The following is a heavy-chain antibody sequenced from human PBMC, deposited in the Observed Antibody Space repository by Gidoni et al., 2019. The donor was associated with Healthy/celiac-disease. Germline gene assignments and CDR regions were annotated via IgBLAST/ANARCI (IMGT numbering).Heavy chain of an antibody. V-gene: IGHV3-30-3*01. J-gene: IGHJ6*03. CDR1: GFTFSSYA. CDR3: ARVAVAGKALYYYYMDV. Sequence: QVQLVASGGGVVQPGRSLRLSCAASGFTFSSYAMHWVRQAPGKGLEWVAVISYDGSNKYYADSVKGRFTISRDNSKNTLYLQMNSLRAEDTAGYYCARVAVAGKALYYYYMDVWGKGTTVTVSS. CDR2: ISYDGSNK. D-gene: IGHD6-19*01.